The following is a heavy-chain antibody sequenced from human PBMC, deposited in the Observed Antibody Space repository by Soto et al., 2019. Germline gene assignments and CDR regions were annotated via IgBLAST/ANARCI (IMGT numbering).Heavy chain of an antibody. Sequence: ASVKVSCKASGYTFTSYGISWVRQAPGQGLEWMGWISAYNGNTNYAQKLQGRVTMITDTSTSTAYMELRSLRSDDTAVYYCARKQDYCSGGSCYMRYFDYWGQGTLVTVSS. CDR2: ISAYNGNT. J-gene: IGHJ4*02. V-gene: IGHV1-18*01. CDR3: ARKQDYCSGGSCYMRYFDY. CDR1: GYTFTSYG. D-gene: IGHD2-15*01.